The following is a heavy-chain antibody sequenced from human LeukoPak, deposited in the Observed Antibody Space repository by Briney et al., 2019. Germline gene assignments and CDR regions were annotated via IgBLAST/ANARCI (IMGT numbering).Heavy chain of an antibody. J-gene: IGHJ2*01. D-gene: IGHD4-17*01. Sequence: GESLKISCKGSGYSFTSYWIGWVCQMPGKGLEWMGFIYPGDSDTRYSPSFQGQVTISADKSISTAYLQWSSLKASDTAMYYCASLAATTVTTNWYFDLWGRGTLVTVSS. CDR3: ASLAATTVTTNWYFDL. V-gene: IGHV5-51*01. CDR1: GYSFTSYW. CDR2: IYPGDSDT.